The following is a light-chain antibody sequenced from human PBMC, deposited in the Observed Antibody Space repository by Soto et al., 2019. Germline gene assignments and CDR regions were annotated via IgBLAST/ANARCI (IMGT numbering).Light chain of an antibody. Sequence: DIQMTQSPSTLSASVGDRVTITCRASQSISSWLAWYQQKPGKAPKLLIYKASSLESGVPSRFSGSVSGTEFTLTISSLQPDDFATYYCQQYNGTFGQGTRLE. CDR1: QSISSW. J-gene: IGKJ5*01. CDR2: KAS. V-gene: IGKV1-5*03. CDR3: QQYNGT.